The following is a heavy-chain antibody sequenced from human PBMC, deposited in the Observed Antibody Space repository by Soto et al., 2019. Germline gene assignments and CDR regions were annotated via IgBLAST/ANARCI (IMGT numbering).Heavy chain of an antibody. J-gene: IGHJ4*02. D-gene: IGHD3-16*01. CDR2: INHSGST. CDR1: GGSFSGYY. Sequence: QVQLQQWGAGLLKPSETLSLTCAVYGGSFSGYYWSWIRQPPGKGLEWIGEINHSGSTNYNPSLKSRVTISVDTSKNQFSLKLSSVTAADTAVYYCARRGGGRLYYFDYWGQGTLVTVSS. CDR3: ARRGGGRLYYFDY. V-gene: IGHV4-34*01.